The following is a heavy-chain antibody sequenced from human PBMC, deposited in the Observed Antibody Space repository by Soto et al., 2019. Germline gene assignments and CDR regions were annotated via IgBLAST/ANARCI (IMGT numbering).Heavy chain of an antibody. CDR3: TTDVSWRYDFWSGFEGNYYYYMDV. CDR2: IKSKTDGGTT. Sequence: GGSLRLSCAASGFTVSSNYMSWVRQAPGKGLEWVGGIKSKTDGGTTDYAAPVKGRFTISRDDSKNTLYLQMNSLKTEDTAVYYCTTDVSWRYDFWSGFEGNYYYYMDVWGKGTTVTVSS. V-gene: IGHV3-15*01. J-gene: IGHJ6*03. CDR1: GFTVSSNY. D-gene: IGHD3-3*01.